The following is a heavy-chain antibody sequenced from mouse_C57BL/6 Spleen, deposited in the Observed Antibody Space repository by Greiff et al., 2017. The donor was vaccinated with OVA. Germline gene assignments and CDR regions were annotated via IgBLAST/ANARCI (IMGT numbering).Heavy chain of an antibody. Sequence: EVKLMESGGGLVQPKGSLKLSCAASGFRFNTDGINLLRQSPGKGFEWVARIRSKSNNYATYYADSVKDRFTISRDDSESMLYLQMNNLKTEDTAMYYCVRSSGQAWFAYWGQGTLVTVSA. J-gene: IGHJ3*01. CDR3: VRSSGQAWFAY. V-gene: IGHV10-1*01. CDR1: GFRFNTDG. CDR2: IRSKSNNYAT. D-gene: IGHD3-2*02.